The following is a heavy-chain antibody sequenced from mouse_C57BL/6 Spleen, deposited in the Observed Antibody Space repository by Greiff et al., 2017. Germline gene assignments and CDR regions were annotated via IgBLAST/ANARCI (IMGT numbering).Heavy chain of an antibody. CDR1: GYTFTSYW. CDR3: ARTGKYYAMDY. CDR2: IHPNSGST. J-gene: IGHJ4*01. V-gene: IGHV1-64*01. Sequence: QVQLQQPGAELVKPGASVKLSCKASGYTFTSYWMHWVKQRPGQGLEWIGMIHPNSGSTNYNEKFKSKATLTVDKSSSTAYMQLSSLTSEDSAVYYCARTGKYYAMDYWGQGTSVTVSS.